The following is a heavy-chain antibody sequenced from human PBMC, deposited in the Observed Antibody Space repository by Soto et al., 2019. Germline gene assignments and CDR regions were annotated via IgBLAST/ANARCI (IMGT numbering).Heavy chain of an antibody. D-gene: IGHD2-2*01. V-gene: IGHV4-34*01. CDR2: INHSGST. Sequence: SETLSLTCAVYGGSFSGYYWSWIRQPPGKGLEWIGEINHSGSTNYNPSLKSRVTISVDTSKNQFSLKLSSVTAADTAVYYCARRALVVPAAIPGSDYMDVWGKGTTVTVSS. CDR1: GGSFSGYY. CDR3: ARRALVVPAAIPGSDYMDV. J-gene: IGHJ6*03.